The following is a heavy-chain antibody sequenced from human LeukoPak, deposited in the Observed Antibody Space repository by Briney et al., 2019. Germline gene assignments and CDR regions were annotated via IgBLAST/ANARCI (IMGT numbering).Heavy chain of an antibody. D-gene: IGHD2-2*01. V-gene: IGHV3-23*01. CDR1: GFTFSSYA. Sequence: GASLRLSCAASGFTFSSYAMSWVRQVPGKGLEWVSAISGSGGSTYYADSVKGRFTISRDNSKNTLYLQMNSLRAEDTAVYYCAKGQAICSSTSCPNPIDYWGQGTLVTVSS. CDR3: AKGQAICSSTSCPNPIDY. CDR2: ISGSGGST. J-gene: IGHJ4*02.